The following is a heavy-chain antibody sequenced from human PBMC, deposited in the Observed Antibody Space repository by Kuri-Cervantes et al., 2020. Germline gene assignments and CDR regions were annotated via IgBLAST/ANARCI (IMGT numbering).Heavy chain of an antibody. Sequence: SETLSLTCTVSGGSISSYYWSWIRQPPGKGLEWIGYIYYSGSTNYNPSLKNRVTISVDTSKNQFSLKLSSVTAADTAVYYCARGVKERAFDIWGQGTMVTVSS. CDR2: IYYSGST. V-gene: IGHV4-59*01. D-gene: IGHD3-10*01. CDR1: GGSISSYY. CDR3: ARGVKERAFDI. J-gene: IGHJ3*02.